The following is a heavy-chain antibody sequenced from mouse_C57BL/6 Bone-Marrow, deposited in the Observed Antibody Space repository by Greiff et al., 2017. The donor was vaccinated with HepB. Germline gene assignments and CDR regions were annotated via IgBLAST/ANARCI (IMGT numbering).Heavy chain of an antibody. CDR1: GYTFTSYW. J-gene: IGHJ3*01. Sequence: QVQLQQPGAELVRPGTSVKLSCKASGYTFTSYWMHWVKQRPGQGLEWIGVIDPSDSYTNYNQKFKGKATLTVDTSSSTAYMQLSSLTSEDSAVYYCASLLFITTAGVAYWGQGTLVTVSA. D-gene: IGHD1-1*01. CDR2: IDPSDSYT. V-gene: IGHV1-59*01. CDR3: ASLLFITTAGVAY.